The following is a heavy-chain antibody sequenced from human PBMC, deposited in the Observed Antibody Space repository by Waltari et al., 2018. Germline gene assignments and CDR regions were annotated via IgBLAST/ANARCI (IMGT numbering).Heavy chain of an antibody. CDR1: GFTFSDYY. Sequence: QVELVESGGGLVKPGGSLRLSCEASGFTFSDYYMSWIRQAPGKGLEWVSHISGPSSLILYADSVQGRFTISRDNAINSLYLQMNSLRAEDSAVYYCARGRDFGDYVRGVRIYYKSVDVWGQGTTVTVSS. V-gene: IGHV3-11*04. D-gene: IGHD4-17*01. CDR3: ARGRDFGDYVRGVRIYYKSVDV. CDR2: ISGPSSLI. J-gene: IGHJ6*02.